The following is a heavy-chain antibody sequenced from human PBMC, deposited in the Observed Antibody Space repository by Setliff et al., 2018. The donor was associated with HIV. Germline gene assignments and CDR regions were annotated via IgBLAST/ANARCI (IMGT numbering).Heavy chain of an antibody. Sequence: SETLSLTCAVSAYSISSHYYWGWIRQPPGKVLEWIGYIHHSGSTFYNPSLKSRLTISIDTSKSQFSLRLSSVTAADTAVYYCASGRVRQSRKFGGVIVLPPFDYWGQGTLVTVSS. CDR2: IHHSGST. CDR3: ASGRVRQSRKFGGVIVLPPFDY. V-gene: IGHV4-38-2*01. J-gene: IGHJ4*02. CDR1: AYSISSHYY. D-gene: IGHD3-16*02.